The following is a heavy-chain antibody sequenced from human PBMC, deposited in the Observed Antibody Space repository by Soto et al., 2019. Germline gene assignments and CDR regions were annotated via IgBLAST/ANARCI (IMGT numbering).Heavy chain of an antibody. D-gene: IGHD3-22*01. Sequence: QVQLVQSGAEVKKPGSSVKVSCKTSGGTFSTHPITXXRQAXGQGLEWVGRIIPILDITDSAQKFQGRVTITADXXXXXXXXXXXXXXXXXXXXXXXXXXTDSVGXXXAFDIWGQGTMVTVSS. CDR1: GGTFSTHP. V-gene: IGHV1-69*02. CDR2: IIPILDIT. CDR3: XXXTDSVGXXXAFDI. J-gene: IGHJ3*02.